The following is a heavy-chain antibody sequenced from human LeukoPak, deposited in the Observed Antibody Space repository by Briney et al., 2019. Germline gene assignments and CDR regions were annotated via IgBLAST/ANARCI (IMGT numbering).Heavy chain of an antibody. D-gene: IGHD2/OR15-2a*01. CDR2: IYYSGST. CDR1: GGSLSSGSYY. V-gene: IGHV4-39*01. J-gene: IGHJ4*02. CDR3: ARHASVSCNWPRPLDY. Sequence: PSETLSLTCTVSGGSLSSGSYYWGWVRQPPGKGLEWIANIYYSGSTYYSPSLRSRVTISVDTSKNQFSLKLTSVTAADTAVYYCARHASVSCNWPRPLDYWGQGSLVTVSS.